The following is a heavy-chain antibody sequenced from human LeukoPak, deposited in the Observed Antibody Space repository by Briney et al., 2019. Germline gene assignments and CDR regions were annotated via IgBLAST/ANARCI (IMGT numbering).Heavy chain of an antibody. CDR2: ISNGGSS. J-gene: IGHJ4*02. Sequence: SETLSLTCTDSGGSISGYYWSWVRQPPGKGLEWIGYISNGGSSSYNPSLKSRGTMSVDTSKRQFSLNLTSVTAADTAVYYCAGAQRGYTHGYLGGGYFDYWGQGTLVTVSS. D-gene: IGHD5-18*01. CDR3: AGAQRGYTHGYLGGGYFDY. V-gene: IGHV4-59*12. CDR1: GGSISGYY.